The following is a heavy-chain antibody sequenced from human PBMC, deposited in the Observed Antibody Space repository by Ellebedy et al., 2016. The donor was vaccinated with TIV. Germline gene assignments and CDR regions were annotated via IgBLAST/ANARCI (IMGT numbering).Heavy chain of an antibody. CDR2: IKSESDGGTT. CDR3: STYTVGDDS. Sequence: GESLKISCSSSGFSFNTGWMNWVRQSPGKGREWVGRIKSESDGGTTDYAAPVKGRFTISRDDLQNILYLQMNNLTIADTGVYYCSTYTVGDDSWGQGTLVIVSS. CDR1: GFSFNTGW. J-gene: IGHJ1*01. V-gene: IGHV3-15*01. D-gene: IGHD1-26*01.